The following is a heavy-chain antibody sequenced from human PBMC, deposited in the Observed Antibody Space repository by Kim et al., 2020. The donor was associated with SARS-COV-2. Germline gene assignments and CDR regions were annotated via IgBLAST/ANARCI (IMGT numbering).Heavy chain of an antibody. V-gene: IGHV3-30*18. CDR1: GFTFSSYG. J-gene: IGHJ3*02. CDR2: ISYDGSNK. CDR3: AKDPLAVVTPGAFDI. D-gene: IGHD2-21*02. Sequence: GGSLRLSCAASGFTFSSYGMHWVRQAPGKGLEWVAVISYDGSNKYYADSVKGRFTISRDNSKNTLYLQMNSLRAEDTAVYYCAKDPLAVVTPGAFDIWGQGTMVTVSS.